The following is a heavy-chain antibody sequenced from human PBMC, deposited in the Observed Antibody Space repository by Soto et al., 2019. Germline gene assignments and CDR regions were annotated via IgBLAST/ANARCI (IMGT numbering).Heavy chain of an antibody. CDR3: ARAPGESGSYYGLFDY. CDR1: GFTFSSSN. D-gene: IGHD1-26*01. J-gene: IGHJ4*02. V-gene: IGHV3-48*02. CDR2: ISFSSGNI. Sequence: EVRLVESGGGLVQPGGSLRLSCEASGFTFSSSNLNWVRQAPGKGLEWVSYISFSSGNIYYADSVKGRFTISRDNAKNSLDLQMNSLRDEDTAVYYCARAPGESGSYYGLFDYWGKGTLVTVSS.